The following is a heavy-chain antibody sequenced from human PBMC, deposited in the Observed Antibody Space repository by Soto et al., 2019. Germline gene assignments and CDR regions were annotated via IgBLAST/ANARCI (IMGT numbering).Heavy chain of an antibody. CDR1: GFTFSSYA. J-gene: IGHJ4*02. Sequence: QVQLVESGGGVVQPGRSLRLSCAASGFTFSSYAMHWVRQAPGKGLGWVAVISYDGSNKYYADSVKGRFTISRDNSKNTLYLQMNSLRAEDTAVYYCARDKGAVAGIDYWGQGTLVTVSS. D-gene: IGHD6-19*01. CDR3: ARDKGAVAGIDY. V-gene: IGHV3-30-3*01. CDR2: ISYDGSNK.